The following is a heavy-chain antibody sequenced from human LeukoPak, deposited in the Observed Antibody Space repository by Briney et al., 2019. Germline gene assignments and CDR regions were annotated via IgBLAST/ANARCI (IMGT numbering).Heavy chain of an antibody. D-gene: IGHD3-10*02. CDR1: GFTFSSFR. V-gene: IGHV3-21*01. Sequence: GGSLRLSCAASGFTFSSFRMNWVRQAPGKGLEWVSSISGSSSDIYYADSVEGRFTISRDNAKNSLYLQMNSLRAEDTAVYYCAELGITMIGGVWGKGTTVTISS. J-gene: IGHJ6*04. CDR3: AELGITMIGGV. CDR2: ISGSSSDI.